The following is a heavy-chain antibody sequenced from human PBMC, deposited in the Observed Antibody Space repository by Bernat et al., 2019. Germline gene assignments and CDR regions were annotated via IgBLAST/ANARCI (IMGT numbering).Heavy chain of an antibody. V-gene: IGHV4-39*01. CDR2: IYFSGST. J-gene: IGHJ5*02. CDR3: ARLYYDSSGYYWFDP. CDR1: GGSISSSSYY. Sequence: QLQLQESGPGLVKPSETLSLTCTVSGGSISSSSYYWGWIRQSPGKGLEWIASIYFSGSTYYNPSLKSRVNLSVDTSKNQFSLRLSSVTATDTAVYYCARLYYDSSGYYWFDPWGQGTLVTVSS. D-gene: IGHD3-22*01.